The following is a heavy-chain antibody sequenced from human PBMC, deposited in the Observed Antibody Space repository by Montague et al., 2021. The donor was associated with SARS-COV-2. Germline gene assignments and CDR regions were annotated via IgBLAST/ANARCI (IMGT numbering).Heavy chain of an antibody. D-gene: IGHD3-10*01. CDR3: AREATSWFGELMGVWFDP. J-gene: IGHJ5*02. Sequence: SETLSLTCTVSGASITTYYWSWIRQFAGKGLEWIGRIHTSGNTNYNPTLRSRVTMSVGTSKNQFSLKLNSVTAADTAVYYCAREATSWFGELMGVWFDPWGQGTLVTVSS. CDR2: IHTSGNT. V-gene: IGHV4-4*07. CDR1: GASITTYY.